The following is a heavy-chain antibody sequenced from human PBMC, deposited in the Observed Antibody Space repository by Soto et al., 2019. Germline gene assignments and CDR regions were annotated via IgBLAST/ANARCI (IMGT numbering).Heavy chain of an antibody. D-gene: IGHD6-19*01. CDR3: ATPGIAVAGTSSYYYYGMDV. Sequence: QVQLVQSGAEVKKPGSSVKVSCKASGGTFSSYAISWVRQAPGQGHEWMGGIIPIFGTANYAQKFQGRVTITADESTSTAYMELSSLRSEDTAVYYCATPGIAVAGTSSYYYYGMDVWGQGTTVTVSS. V-gene: IGHV1-69*01. CDR1: GGTFSSYA. J-gene: IGHJ6*02. CDR2: IIPIFGTA.